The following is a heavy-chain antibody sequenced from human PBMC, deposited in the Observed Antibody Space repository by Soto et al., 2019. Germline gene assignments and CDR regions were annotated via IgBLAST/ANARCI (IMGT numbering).Heavy chain of an antibody. CDR1: GFTFSSYA. D-gene: IGHD1-26*01. Sequence: PGGSLRLSCAASGFTFSSYAMSWVRQAPGKGLEWVSAISGSGGSTYYADSVKGRFTISRDNSKNTLYLQMNSLRAEDTAVYYCAKDTVSEGRFGRLYWGQGTLVTVSS. CDR3: AKDTVSEGRFGRLY. V-gene: IGHV3-23*01. CDR2: ISGSGGST. J-gene: IGHJ4*02.